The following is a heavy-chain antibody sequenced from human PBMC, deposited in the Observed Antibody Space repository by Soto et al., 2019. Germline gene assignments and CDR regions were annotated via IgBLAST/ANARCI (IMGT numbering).Heavy chain of an antibody. CDR3: AKDRLNNNYVCDHFDI. J-gene: IGHJ3*02. D-gene: IGHD3-16*01. V-gene: IGHV3-23*01. CDR1: VFTFIIYA. CDR2: IGSGGDDT. Sequence: GWSXRLSGSSSVFTFIIYAIGGFGHAPGKGLEWVSSIGSGGDDTYYADSVNGRFIIYRDDSKRTPSLQMNGMRAEDKAVYYCAKDRLNNNYVCDHFDIWGQGTMVTVSS.